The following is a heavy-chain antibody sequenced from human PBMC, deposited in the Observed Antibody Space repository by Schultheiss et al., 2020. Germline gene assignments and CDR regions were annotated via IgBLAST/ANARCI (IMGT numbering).Heavy chain of an antibody. CDR3: ASSYYDFWSGPRTYFDY. CDR2: IYYSGST. Sequence: SETLSLTCTVSGGSISSDHWSWIRQPPGKGLEWIGYIYYSGSTYYNPSLKSRVTISVDTSKNQFSLKLSSVTAADTAVYYCASSYYDFWSGPRTYFDYWGQGTLVTVSS. J-gene: IGHJ4*02. D-gene: IGHD3-3*01. V-gene: IGHV4-59*08. CDR1: GGSISSDH.